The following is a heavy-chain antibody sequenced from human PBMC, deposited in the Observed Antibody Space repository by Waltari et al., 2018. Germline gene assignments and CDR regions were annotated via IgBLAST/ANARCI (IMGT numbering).Heavy chain of an antibody. CDR3: ARGMYSFDY. D-gene: IGHD2-8*01. CDR2: IKQDGSEK. J-gene: IGHJ4*02. Sequence: EVQLVESGGGLVQPGGSLRLSCAASGFTFSSYWMSWVRQAPGRGVEWVANIKQDGSEKYYVDSVKVRFTISRDNAKNSLYLQMNSLRAEDTAVYYCARGMYSFDYWGQGTLVTVSS. V-gene: IGHV3-7*04. CDR1: GFTFSSYW.